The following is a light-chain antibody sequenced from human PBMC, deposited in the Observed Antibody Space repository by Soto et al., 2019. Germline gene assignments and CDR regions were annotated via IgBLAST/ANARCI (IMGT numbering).Light chain of an antibody. CDR3: CSYAGSSTV. CDR2: EVS. V-gene: IGLV2-23*02. CDR1: SSDVGSYNL. Sequence: QSVLTQPASVSGSPGQSITISCTGTSSDVGSYNLVSWYQQHPGKAPKLMICEVSKRPSGVSNRFSGSKSGNTASLTISGLQADDEADYYCCSYAGSSTVFGTGTKVTVL. J-gene: IGLJ1*01.